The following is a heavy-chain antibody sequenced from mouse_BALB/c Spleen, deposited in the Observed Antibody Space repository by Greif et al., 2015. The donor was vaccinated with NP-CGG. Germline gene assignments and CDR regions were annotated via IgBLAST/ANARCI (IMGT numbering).Heavy chain of an antibody. D-gene: IGHD4-1*01. CDR1: GYTFTDYY. V-gene: IGHV1-26*01. CDR3: ARPGTWDY. Sequence: VQLQQPGPELVKPGASVKMSCKASGYTFTDYYMKWVKQGHGKSLEWIGDINPNNGGTSYNQKFKGKATLTVDKSSSTAYMQLNSLTSEDSAVYYCARPGTWDYWGQGPTLTVSS. J-gene: IGHJ2*01. CDR2: INPNNGGT.